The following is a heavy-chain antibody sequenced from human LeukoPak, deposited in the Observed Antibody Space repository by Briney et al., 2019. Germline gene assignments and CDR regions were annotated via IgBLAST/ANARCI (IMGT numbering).Heavy chain of an antibody. CDR3: ARFASSCWPSRWFDL. V-gene: IGHV4-59*01. D-gene: IGHD6-19*01. J-gene: IGHJ5*02. CDR1: GGSISSYY. Sequence: SETLSLTCTVSGGSISSYYWSWVRQPPGKGLEGIGYIYYSGSTNYNPSLKSGGTISVDTSKKQFSLKLRSVTAAATTAYYCARFASSCWPSRWFDLWGQGTLVTVSS. CDR2: IYYSGST.